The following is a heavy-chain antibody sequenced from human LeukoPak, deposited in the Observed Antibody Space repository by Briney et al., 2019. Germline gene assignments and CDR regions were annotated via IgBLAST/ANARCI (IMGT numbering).Heavy chain of an antibody. CDR1: DCSINSYY. J-gene: IGHJ4*02. Sequence: SWTLSLTYAVSDCSINSYYGSWIRQPPGKILEGVGYIYNNWSTNYNPSLKSRVTISVDTSKNQFSLKLTSVTAADTAVYYCASSYSSSWFRFDYWGQGTLVTVSS. V-gene: IGHV4-59*01. D-gene: IGHD6-13*01. CDR2: IYNNWST. CDR3: ASSYSSSWFRFDY.